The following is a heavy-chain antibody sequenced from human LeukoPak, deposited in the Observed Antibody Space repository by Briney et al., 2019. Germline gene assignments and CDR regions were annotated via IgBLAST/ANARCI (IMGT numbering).Heavy chain of an antibody. CDR2: ISAYNGNT. CDR1: GYTFTSYG. D-gene: IGHD2-2*01. V-gene: IGHV1-18*01. CDR3: ARDRQDIVVVPAAPPDTFDI. J-gene: IGHJ3*02. Sequence: GASVKVSCKASGYTFTSYGISWVRQAPGQGLERMGWISAYNGNTNYAQKLQGRVTMTTDTSTSTAYMELRSLRSDDTAVYYCARDRQDIVVVPAAPPDTFDIWGQGTMVTVSS.